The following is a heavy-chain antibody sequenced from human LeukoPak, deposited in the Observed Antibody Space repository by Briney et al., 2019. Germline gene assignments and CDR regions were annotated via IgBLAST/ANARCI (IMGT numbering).Heavy chain of an antibody. J-gene: IGHJ5*02. CDR2: VYASGST. CDR3: ARDRPHSQWFDP. V-gene: IGHV4-4*07. Sequence: NPSETLSLTCTVSGGSISTYYWSWIRQSTGRGLEWIGRVYASGSTNYNPSLKSRVTMSVDTSNNQFSLMLRFVTAADTAVYYCARDRPHSQWFDPWGQGTLVIVAS. CDR1: GGSISTYY.